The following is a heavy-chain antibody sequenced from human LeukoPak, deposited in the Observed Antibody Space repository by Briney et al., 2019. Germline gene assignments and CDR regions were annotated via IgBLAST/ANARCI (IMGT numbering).Heavy chain of an antibody. CDR2: IRSDGSEK. J-gene: IGHJ3*02. CDR1: GFTFSNFG. D-gene: IGHD3-9*01. V-gene: IGHV3-30*02. CDR3: ANSSGPGYSSDSFDM. Sequence: GGSLRLSCAASGFTFSNFGMDWVWQAPGKGLEWVAFIRSDGSEKVYVDSVKGGFTISRDNSKKTVYLQRDRLRDDDTGIYNCANSSGPGYSSDSFDMWGQETMVTVSS.